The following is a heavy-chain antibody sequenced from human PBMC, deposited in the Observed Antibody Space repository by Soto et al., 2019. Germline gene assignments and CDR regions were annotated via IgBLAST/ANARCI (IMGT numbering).Heavy chain of an antibody. Sequence: QVQLQQWGAGLLKPSETLSLTCAVYGGSFSGYYWSWIRQPPGKGLEWIGEINHSGSTNYNPSLXXRVTIPVATSXXPXSXXLRSVTAAYTPVYYCARGRSSQFGNRGPAHNWFDPWGQGTLVTVSS. CDR2: INHSGST. D-gene: IGHD3-10*01. CDR3: ARGRSSQFGNRGPAHNWFDP. V-gene: IGHV4-34*01. J-gene: IGHJ5*02. CDR1: GGSFSGYY.